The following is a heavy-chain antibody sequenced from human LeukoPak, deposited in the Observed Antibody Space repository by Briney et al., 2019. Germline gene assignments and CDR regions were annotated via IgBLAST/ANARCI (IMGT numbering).Heavy chain of an antibody. CDR1: GFTFSNAW. V-gene: IGHV3-15*01. D-gene: IGHD6-19*01. Sequence: GGSLRLPCAASGFTFSNAWMSWVRQAPGKGLEWVGRIKSKTDGGTTDYAAPMKGRFTISRDDSKNTLYLQMNSLKTEDTAVYYCTTDNPRTAPGYSSGWLFYYWGQGTLVTVSS. CDR2: IKSKTDGGTT. CDR3: TTDNPRTAPGYSSGWLFYY. J-gene: IGHJ4*02.